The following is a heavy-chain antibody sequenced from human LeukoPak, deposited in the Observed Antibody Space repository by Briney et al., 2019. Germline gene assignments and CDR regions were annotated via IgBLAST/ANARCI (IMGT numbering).Heavy chain of an antibody. D-gene: IGHD3-16*01. Sequence: GESLKISCKASGNSITTYWIGWVRQKPGKGLEWMGLIFPGDSDTKYSPSFQGQVTISADKSISTAYLQWSSLKASDTAMYYCATYFAGAEIFDIWGQGTMVTVSS. J-gene: IGHJ3*02. CDR1: GNSITTYW. CDR3: ATYFAGAEIFDI. V-gene: IGHV5-51*01. CDR2: IFPGDSDT.